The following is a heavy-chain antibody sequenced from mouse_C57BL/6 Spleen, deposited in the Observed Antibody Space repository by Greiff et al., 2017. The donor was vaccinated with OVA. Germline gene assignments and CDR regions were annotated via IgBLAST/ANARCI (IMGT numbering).Heavy chain of an antibody. D-gene: IGHD1-1*01. V-gene: IGHV1-52*01. CDR1: GYTFTSYW. CDR2: IDPSDSET. CDR3: ARGSYGSRGKNFDY. J-gene: IGHJ2*01. Sequence: QVQLQQPGAELVRPGSSVKLSCKASGYTFTSYWMHWVKQRPIQGLEWIGNIDPSDSETHYNQKFKDKATLTVDKSSSTAYMQLSSLTSEDSAVYYCARGSYGSRGKNFDYWGQGTTLTVSS.